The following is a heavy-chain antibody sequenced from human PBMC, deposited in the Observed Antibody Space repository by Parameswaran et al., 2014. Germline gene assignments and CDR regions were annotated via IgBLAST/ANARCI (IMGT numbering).Heavy chain of an antibody. CDR1: GFTFSSYS. CDR2: ISSSSSTI. J-gene: IGHJ6*02. CDR3: ARESISYSNPVPYYYYYYGMDV. V-gene: IGHV3-48*04. D-gene: IGHD4-11*01. Sequence: GESLKISCAASGFTFSSYSMNWVRQAPGKGLEWVSYISSSSSTIYYADSVKGRFTISRDNAKNSLYLQMNSLRAEDTAVYYCARESISYSNPVPYYYYYYGMDVWGQGTTVTVSS.